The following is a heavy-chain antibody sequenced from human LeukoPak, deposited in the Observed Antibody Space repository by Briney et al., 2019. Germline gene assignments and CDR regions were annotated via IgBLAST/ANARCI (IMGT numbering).Heavy chain of an antibody. CDR1: GYSFTTFA. CDR3: ARGISAYCGGDCSQPNYFDY. CDR2: INTNTGNP. Sequence: GASVKVSCKASGYSFTTFAMNWVRQAPGQGLEWMGWINTNTGNPTYAQGFTGRFVFSLDTSASTAYLQISSLKAEDTAVYYCARGISAYCGGDCSQPNYFDYWGQGTLVTVSS. V-gene: IGHV7-4-1*02. D-gene: IGHD2-21*02. J-gene: IGHJ4*02.